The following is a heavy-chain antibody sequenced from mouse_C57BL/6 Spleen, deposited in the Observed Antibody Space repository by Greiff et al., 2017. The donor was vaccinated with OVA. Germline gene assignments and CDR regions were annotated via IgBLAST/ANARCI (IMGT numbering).Heavy chain of an antibody. D-gene: IGHD4-1*02. V-gene: IGHV1-59*01. J-gene: IGHJ4*01. CDR2: IDPSDSYT. Sequence: QVQLQQPGAELVRPGTSVKLSCKASGYTFTSYWMHWVKQRPGQGLEWIGVIDPSDSYTNYNGKFKGKATLTADKSSSTAYMQLSSLTSEDSAVYFCAPTGSYAMDYWGQGTSVTVSS. CDR3: APTGSYAMDY. CDR1: GYTFTSYW.